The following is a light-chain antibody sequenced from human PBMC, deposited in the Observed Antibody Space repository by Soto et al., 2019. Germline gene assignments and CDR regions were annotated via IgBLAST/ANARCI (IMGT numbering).Light chain of an antibody. J-gene: IGKJ4*01. Sequence: EIVLTQSPATLALSPGERATLSVRASQSVSSYLAWYQQKPGQAPRLLIYDTVNRATGIPARFSGSGSGTDFSLAISSLEPEDFAVYYCQQRSSWPLTFGGGTKVDIK. V-gene: IGKV3-11*01. CDR2: DTV. CDR3: QQRSSWPLT. CDR1: QSVSSY.